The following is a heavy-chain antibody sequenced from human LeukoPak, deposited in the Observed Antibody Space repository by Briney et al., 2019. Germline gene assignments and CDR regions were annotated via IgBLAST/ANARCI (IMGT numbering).Heavy chain of an antibody. CDR1: GYTFTSYA. D-gene: IGHD3-22*01. Sequence: ASVKVSCKASGYTFTSYAMHWVRQAPGQRLEWMGWINAGNGNTKYSQKFQGRVTAYMELSSLRSEDTAVYYCARGVDYYDSSGYSWGQGTLVTVSS. V-gene: IGHV1-3*01. CDR3: ARGVDYYDSSGYS. CDR2: INAGNGNT. J-gene: IGHJ4*02.